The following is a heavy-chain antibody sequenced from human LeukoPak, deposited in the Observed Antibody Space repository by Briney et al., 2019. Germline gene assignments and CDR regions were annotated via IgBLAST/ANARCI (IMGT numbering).Heavy chain of an antibody. V-gene: IGHV3-23*01. J-gene: IGHJ6*03. CDR2: LGISGGYT. CDR1: GFTLSNYA. Sequence: GGSLRLSCVASGFTLSNYAMSWVRQAPGKGLEWVSSLGISGGYTWYAGSVKGRFTISRDSSKNTLYLQMNSLRVEDAAVYYCARDPYNGSYGDYYYYYMDVWGRGTTVTISS. D-gene: IGHD1-26*01. CDR3: ARDPYNGSYGDYYYYYMDV.